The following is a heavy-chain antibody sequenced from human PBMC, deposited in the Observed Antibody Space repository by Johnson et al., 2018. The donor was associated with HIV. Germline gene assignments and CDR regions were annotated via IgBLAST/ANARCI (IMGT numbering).Heavy chain of an antibody. Sequence: QVQLVESGGGVVQPGRSLRLSCAASGFTFSSYGMHWVRQAPGKGLEWVAVIYSGGSTYYADSVKGRVTISRDNSKNTLYLQMNSLRAEDSAVYYCARDRERYNWNLGGLDIWGQGTMVPVSS. D-gene: IGHD1-20*01. V-gene: IGHV3-NL1*01. CDR2: IYSGGST. CDR3: ARDRERYNWNLGGLDI. J-gene: IGHJ3*02. CDR1: GFTFSSYG.